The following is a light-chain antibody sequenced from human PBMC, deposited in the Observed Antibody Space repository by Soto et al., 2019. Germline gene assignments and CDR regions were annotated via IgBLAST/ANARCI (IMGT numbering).Light chain of an antibody. CDR2: GVF. CDR1: QSVTNS. J-gene: IGKJ1*01. Sequence: EIVMTQSPATLSVSPGERATLSCRASQSVTNSLAWYQQKPGQAPSLLIYGVFTRATGIPARFSGTGSGTEFTLTISSLQSEDFALYYCQQYNDWPLTFGQGTKVDI. V-gene: IGKV3-15*01. CDR3: QQYNDWPLT.